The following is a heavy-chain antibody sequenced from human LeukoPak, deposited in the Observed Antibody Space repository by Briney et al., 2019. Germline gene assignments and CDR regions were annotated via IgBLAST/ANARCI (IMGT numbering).Heavy chain of an antibody. Sequence: GGSLRLSCAASGFTFSYFWMTWVRQAPGKGLEWVANINEDGSERYYVDSVKGRFTISRDNARSSLYLQMNNLRAEDTAVYYCTRWDAFDIWGQGTTVIVSS. J-gene: IGHJ3*02. CDR2: INEDGSER. CDR1: GFTFSYFW. V-gene: IGHV3-7*01. CDR3: TRWDAFDI.